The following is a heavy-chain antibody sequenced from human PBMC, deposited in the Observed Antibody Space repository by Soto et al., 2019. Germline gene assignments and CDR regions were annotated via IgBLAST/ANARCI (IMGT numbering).Heavy chain of an antibody. CDR3: AKAGAIQLSSFDY. Sequence: PGGSLRLSCAASGFTFSSYGMHWVRQAPGKGLEWVAVISYDGSNKYYADSVKGRFTISRDNSKNTLYLQMNCLRAEDTAVYYCAKAGAIQLSSFDYWGQGTLVTVSS. J-gene: IGHJ4*02. D-gene: IGHD5-18*01. CDR1: GFTFSSYG. V-gene: IGHV3-30*18. CDR2: ISYDGSNK.